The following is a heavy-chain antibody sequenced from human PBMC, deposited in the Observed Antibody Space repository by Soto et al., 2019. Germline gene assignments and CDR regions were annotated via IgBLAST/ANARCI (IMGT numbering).Heavy chain of an antibody. Sequence: SGPTLVNPTQTLTLTFTFCGFSLSTSGMCVSWIRQPPGKALEWLALIDWDDDKYYSTSLRTRLTISKDTSKNQVVLTMTNMDPVDTATYYCARSYYYYYGMDVWGQGTTVTVSS. CDR2: IDWDDDK. CDR1: GFSLSTSGMC. J-gene: IGHJ6*02. CDR3: ARSYYYYYGMDV. V-gene: IGHV2-70*01.